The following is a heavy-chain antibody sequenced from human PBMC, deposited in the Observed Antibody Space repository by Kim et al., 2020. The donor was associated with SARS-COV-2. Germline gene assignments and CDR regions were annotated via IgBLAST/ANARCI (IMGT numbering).Heavy chain of an antibody. CDR3: AKDFRRRITFPAYGFDP. D-gene: IGHD1-20*01. V-gene: IGHV3-23*01. CDR1: GFTFSSYA. J-gene: IGHJ5*02. CDR2: ISGSGGST. Sequence: ARPPRLTGTVSGFTFSSYAMSWVRQAPGKGLEWVSAISGSGGSTYYADSVKGRFTISRDNSKNTLYLQMNSLRAEDTAVYYCAKDFRRRITFPAYGFDPWGQGTLVTVSS.